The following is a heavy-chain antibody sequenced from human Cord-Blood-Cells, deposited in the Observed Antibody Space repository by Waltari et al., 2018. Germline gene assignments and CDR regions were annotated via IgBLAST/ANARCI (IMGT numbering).Heavy chain of an antibody. D-gene: IGHD3-10*01. Sequence: QVQLVQSGAEVKKPGSSVKVSCKASGGTFSSYAISWVRQAPGQGLEWMGVFIPIFGTASYAQKFQGRVTITADESTSTAYMELSSLRSEDTAVYYCARGSGSYPQYYFDYWGQGTLVTVSS. CDR3: ARGSGSYPQYYFDY. CDR1: GGTFSSYA. V-gene: IGHV1-69*01. CDR2: FIPIFGTA. J-gene: IGHJ4*02.